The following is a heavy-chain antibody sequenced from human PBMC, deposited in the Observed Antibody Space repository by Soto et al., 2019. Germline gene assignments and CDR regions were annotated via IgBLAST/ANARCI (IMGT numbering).Heavy chain of an antibody. D-gene: IGHD3-3*01. V-gene: IGHV4-30-2*01. CDR3: AREGTYYDFWSGYKRGNYYGMDV. CDR1: GGSISSGGYS. J-gene: IGHJ6*02. CDR2: IYHSGST. Sequence: PSETLSLTCAVSGGSISSGGYSWSWIRQPPGKGLEWIGYIYHSGSTYYNPSLKSRVTISVDRSKNQFSLKLSSVTAADTAVYYCAREGTYYDFWSGYKRGNYYGMDVWGQGTTVTVSS.